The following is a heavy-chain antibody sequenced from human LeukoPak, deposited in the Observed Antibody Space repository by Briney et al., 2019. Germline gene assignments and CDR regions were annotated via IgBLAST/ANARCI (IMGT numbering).Heavy chain of an antibody. J-gene: IGHJ3*02. CDR1: GFTFSSYG. D-gene: IGHD2-21*01. CDR2: IWYDGSNK. Sequence: GRSLRLSCAASGFTFSSYGMHWVRQAPGKGLEWVAVIWYDGSNKYYADSVKGRFTISRDNSKNTLYLQMNSLRAEDTAVYYCAKESGHYFPALDAFDIWGQGQWSPSLQ. CDR3: AKESGHYFPALDAFDI. V-gene: IGHV3-33*06.